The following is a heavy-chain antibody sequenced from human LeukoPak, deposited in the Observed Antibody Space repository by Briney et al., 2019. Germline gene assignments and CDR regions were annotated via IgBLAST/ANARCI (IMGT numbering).Heavy chain of an antibody. J-gene: IGHJ4*02. CDR1: GFTFSSYG. CDR3: ARGSFRIAVAGIGFDY. D-gene: IGHD6-19*01. Sequence: GGSLRLSCAASGFTFSSYGMHWVRQAPGKGLEWVSVIYSGGSTYYADSVKGRFTISRDNSKNTLYLQMNSLRAEDTAVYYCARGSFRIAVAGIGFDYWGQGTLVTVSS. V-gene: IGHV3-66*01. CDR2: IYSGGST.